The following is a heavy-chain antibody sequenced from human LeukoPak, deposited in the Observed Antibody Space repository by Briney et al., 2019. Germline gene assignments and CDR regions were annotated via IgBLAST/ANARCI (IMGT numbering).Heavy chain of an antibody. J-gene: IGHJ4*02. V-gene: IGHV3-23*01. D-gene: IGHD4/OR15-4a*01. CDR2: ISGSGGST. CDR3: ARRAGAYSHPYDY. Sequence: GGSLRLSCVASGFTFSRYDMSWVRQAPGKGLEWVSAISGSGGSTYYADSVKGRFTISRDNSKNTVYLQMNSLRAEDAAVYYCARRAGAYSHPYDYWGQGTLVTVSS. CDR1: GFTFSRYD.